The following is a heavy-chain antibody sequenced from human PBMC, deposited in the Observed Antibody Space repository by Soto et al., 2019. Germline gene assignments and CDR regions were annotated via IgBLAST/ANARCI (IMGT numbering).Heavy chain of an antibody. V-gene: IGHV4-59*01. CDR1: GGSISSYY. D-gene: IGHD3-10*02. J-gene: IGHJ4*02. CDR3: ARVFDTVGSFEY. CDR2: IYYSGST. Sequence: PSETLSLTCTVSGGSISSYYWSWIRQPPGKGLEWIGYIYYSGSTKYNPSLKSRVTISVDTSKNQFSLKLSSVTAADTAVYYCARVFDTVGSFEYWGQGTLVTVSS.